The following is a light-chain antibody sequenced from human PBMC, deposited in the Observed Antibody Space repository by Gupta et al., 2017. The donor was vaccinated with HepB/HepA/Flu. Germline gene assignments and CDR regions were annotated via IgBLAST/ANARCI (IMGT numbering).Light chain of an antibody. CDR2: LGS. J-gene: IGKJ1*01. CDR1: QSLLHSNGYNY. CDR3: MQALHTPWT. V-gene: IGKV2-28*01. Sequence: IVMTQSPLSLPVTPGEPASISCRSSQSLLHSNGYNYLDWYLQKPGQSPQFLIYLGSNRASGVPDRFSGSGSGTDFTLKISRVEAEDVGVYYCMQALHTPWTFGQGTKVEIK.